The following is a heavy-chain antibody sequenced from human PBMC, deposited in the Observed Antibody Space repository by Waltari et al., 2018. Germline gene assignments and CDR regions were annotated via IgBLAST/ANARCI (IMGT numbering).Heavy chain of an antibody. J-gene: IGHJ4*02. CDR3: ARTTTLKSLDY. V-gene: IGHV1-69-2*01. D-gene: IGHD4-17*01. CDR2: VDPEDGKT. Sequence: EVQLIQSGPEVKKPGASVKISCKASGYTFNDYYMHWVQQAPGKGLEWMGRVDPEDGKTKYAEEFQDRVTMTADTFTDTAYMELSSLRSEDTAVYYCARTTTLKSLDYWGQGTLVTVSS. CDR1: GYTFNDYY.